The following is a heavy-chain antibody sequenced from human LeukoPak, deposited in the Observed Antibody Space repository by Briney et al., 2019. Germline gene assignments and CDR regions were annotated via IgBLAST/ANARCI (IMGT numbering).Heavy chain of an antibody. D-gene: IGHD2-15*01. CDR1: GFTFSSYA. V-gene: IGHV3-53*04. CDR2: IYSGGST. Sequence: GGSLRLSCAASGFTFSSYAMSWVRQAPGKGLEWVSVIYSGGSTYYADSVKGRLTISRHNSKNTLYLQMNSLRAEDTAVYYCARGAGGSWDFYDYWGQGTLVTVSS. J-gene: IGHJ4*02. CDR3: ARGAGGSWDFYDY.